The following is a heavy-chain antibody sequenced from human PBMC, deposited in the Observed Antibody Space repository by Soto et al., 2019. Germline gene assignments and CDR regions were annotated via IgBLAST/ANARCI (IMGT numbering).Heavy chain of an antibody. D-gene: IGHD6-19*01. CDR1: GFTFSSYG. V-gene: IGHV3-30*18. J-gene: IGHJ5*02. CDR2: ISYDGSNK. CDR3: AKYSSGPDYNWFDP. Sequence: PGGSLRLSCAASGFTFSSYGMHWVRQAPGKGLEWVAVISYDGSNKYYADSVKGRFTISRDNSKNTLYLQMNSLRAEDTAVYYCAKYSSGPDYNWFDPWGQGTLVTVSS.